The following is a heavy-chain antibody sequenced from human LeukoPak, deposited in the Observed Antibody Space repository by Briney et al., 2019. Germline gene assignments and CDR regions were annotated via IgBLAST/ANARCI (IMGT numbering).Heavy chain of an antibody. CDR3: ANPFLRFLEWLPRDYYYGMDV. Sequence: GGSLRLSCAASGFTFSSYAMSWVRRAPGRGLEWVSAISGSGGSTYYADSVKGRFTISRDNSKNTLYLQMNSLRAEDTAVYYCANPFLRFLEWLPRDYYYGMDVWGQGTTVTVSS. V-gene: IGHV3-23*01. J-gene: IGHJ6*02. CDR2: ISGSGGST. D-gene: IGHD3-3*01. CDR1: GFTFSSYA.